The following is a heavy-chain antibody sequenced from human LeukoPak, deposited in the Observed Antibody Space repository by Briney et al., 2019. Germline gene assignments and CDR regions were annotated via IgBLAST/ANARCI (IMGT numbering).Heavy chain of an antibody. D-gene: IGHD6-19*01. V-gene: IGHV3-21*01. J-gene: IGHJ4*02. CDR3: ARDSGSSGWSLFDY. CDR2: ISSSSSYI. Sequence: PGGSLRLSCAASGFTFSSYSMNWVRQAPGKGLEWVSSISSSSSYIYYADSVKGRFTISRDNAKNSLYLQMNSLRAEDTAVYYCARDSGSSGWSLFDYWGQGTLVTVSS. CDR1: GFTFSSYS.